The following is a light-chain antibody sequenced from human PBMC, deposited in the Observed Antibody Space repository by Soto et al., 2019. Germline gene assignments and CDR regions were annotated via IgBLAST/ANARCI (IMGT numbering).Light chain of an antibody. CDR3: QQYNNWPRT. Sequence: IVMTQSPATLSVSPGERATLSCRASQSVSNNLAWYQQKPGQAPRLLIYGASTRATGIPARFSGSGSGTEFTLTISSLQSEDFALYHCQQYNNWPRTFGQGTKVDIK. J-gene: IGKJ1*01. CDR2: GAS. V-gene: IGKV3-15*01. CDR1: QSVSNN.